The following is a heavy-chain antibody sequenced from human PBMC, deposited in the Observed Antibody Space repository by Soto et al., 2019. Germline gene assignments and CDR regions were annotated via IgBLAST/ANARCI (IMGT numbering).Heavy chain of an antibody. D-gene: IGHD3-22*01. CDR1: GYNFNRYW. J-gene: IGHJ4*02. CDR3: ARDKVVIRPFHFDY. V-gene: IGHV5-51*01. Sequence: PGESLKISCKGSGYNFNRYWIGWVRQMPGKGLEWMGIIYPGDSDTRYSPSFQGQVTISADKSISTAYLQWSSLKASDTAMYYCARDKVVIRPFHFDYWGQGTLVTVSS. CDR2: IYPGDSDT.